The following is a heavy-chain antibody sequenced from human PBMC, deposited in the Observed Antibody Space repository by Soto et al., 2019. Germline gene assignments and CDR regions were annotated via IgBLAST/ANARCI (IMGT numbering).Heavy chain of an antibody. CDR2: IYYSGST. CDR1: GGSISSGGYY. J-gene: IGHJ5*02. CDR3: ARDQEGWFDP. V-gene: IGHV4-31*03. Sequence: QVQLQESGPGLVKPSQTLSLTCTFSGGSISSGGYYWSWIRKHPGKGLGWIGYIYYSGSTYYNPSLKSRVTISVDTSKNQFSLKLSSVTAADTAVYYCARDQEGWFDPWGQGTLVTVSS.